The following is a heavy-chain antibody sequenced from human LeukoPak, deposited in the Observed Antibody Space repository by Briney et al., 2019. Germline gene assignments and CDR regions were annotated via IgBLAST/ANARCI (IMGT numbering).Heavy chain of an antibody. CDR2: TSASGGST. J-gene: IGHJ4*02. CDR3: AKLKYYYDSSGYFDY. D-gene: IGHD3-22*01. V-gene: IGHV3-23*01. CDR1: GFTFSSYP. Sequence: PGGSLRLSCGASGFTFSSYPMSWVRQAPGKGLEWVSATSASGGSTYYVDSVKGRYTISRDNSRNTLYLQMNSLRAEDTAVYYCAKLKYYYDSSGYFDYWGQGNLVTVSS.